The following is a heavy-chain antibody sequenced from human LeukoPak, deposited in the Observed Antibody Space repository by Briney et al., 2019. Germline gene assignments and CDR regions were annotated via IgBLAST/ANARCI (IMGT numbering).Heavy chain of an antibody. D-gene: IGHD2-15*01. CDR3: AKGRRYCSGGSCYYFAY. CDR2: ISYDGSNK. J-gene: IGHJ4*02. CDR1: GFAFSSYG. V-gene: IGHV3-30*18. Sequence: PGRSLRLSCAASGFAFSSYGMHWVRQAPGKGLEWVAVISYDGSNKYYADSVKGRFTISRDNSRNTVYLQMNSLRAEDTAVYYCAKGRRYCSGGSCYYFAYWGQGTLVTVSS.